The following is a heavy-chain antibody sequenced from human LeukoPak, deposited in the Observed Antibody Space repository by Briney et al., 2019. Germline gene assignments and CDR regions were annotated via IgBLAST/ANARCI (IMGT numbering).Heavy chain of an antibody. V-gene: IGHV1-69*06. D-gene: IGHD4-17*01. CDR3: ARASLPTVTSRGDGNFDY. CDR2: IIPIFGTA. Sequence: SVKVSCKASGGTFSSYAISWVRQAPGQGLEWMGGIIPIFGTANYAQKFQGRVTITADKSTSTAYTELSSLRSEDTAVYYCARASLPTVTSRGDGNFDYWGQGTLVTVSS. CDR1: GGTFSSYA. J-gene: IGHJ4*02.